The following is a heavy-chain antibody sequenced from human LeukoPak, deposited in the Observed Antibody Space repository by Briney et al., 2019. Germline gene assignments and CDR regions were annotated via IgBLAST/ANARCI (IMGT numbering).Heavy chain of an antibody. J-gene: IGHJ4*02. CDR1: GFMISTYA. D-gene: IGHD3-22*01. Sequence: GGSLRLSCAASGFMISTYAMHWVRQAPGKGLEWVSAISGRGGSTYYADSVKGRFTISRDNSKNTLYLQMNSLRAEDTAVYYCAKDPTYFYDSSGYWLYWGQGTLVTVSS. V-gene: IGHV3-23*01. CDR2: ISGRGGST. CDR3: AKDPTYFYDSSGYWLY.